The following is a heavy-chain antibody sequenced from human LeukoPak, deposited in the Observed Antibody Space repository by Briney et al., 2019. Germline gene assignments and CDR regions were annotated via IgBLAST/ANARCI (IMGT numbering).Heavy chain of an antibody. J-gene: IGHJ3*02. CDR3: ARYFYSPGAFDN. V-gene: IGHV4-38-2*02. D-gene: IGHD2/OR15-2a*01. CDR1: GYSISSAYY. CDR2: ISRNGNT. Sequence: SETLSLSCTVSGYSISSAYYWGWIRQPPGKGLECIGGISRNGNTYYNPSLKSRVTISVDTSKNQFSLKLSSVTAADTAVYYCARYFYSPGAFDNWGQGTMVTVSS.